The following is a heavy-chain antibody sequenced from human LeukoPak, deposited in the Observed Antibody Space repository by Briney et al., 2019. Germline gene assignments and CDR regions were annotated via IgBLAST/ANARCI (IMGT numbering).Heavy chain of an antibody. V-gene: IGHV3-23*01. CDR2: ISGSGGST. D-gene: IGHD6-13*01. CDR3: AKGRFEIAAAGGNFDY. Sequence: GGSLRLSCAASGFTFSSYAMSWVRQAPGKGLEWVSAISGSGGSTYYADSVKGRLTISRDNSKNTLYLQMNSLRAEDTAVYYCAKGRFEIAAAGGNFDYWGQGTLVTVSS. CDR1: GFTFSSYA. J-gene: IGHJ4*02.